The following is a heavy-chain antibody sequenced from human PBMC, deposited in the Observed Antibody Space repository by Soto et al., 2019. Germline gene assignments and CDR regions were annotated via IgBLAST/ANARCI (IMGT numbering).Heavy chain of an antibody. CDR3: ASTNWGTTVRTRGAFDI. J-gene: IGHJ3*02. CDR2: IYTSGST. D-gene: IGHD4-17*01. CDR1: GGSISSYY. V-gene: IGHV4-4*07. Sequence: TSETLSLTCTASGGSISSYYWSWIRQPAGKGLEWIGRIYTSGSTNYNPSLKSRVTMSVDTSKNQFSLKLSSVTAADTAVYYCASTNWGTTVRTRGAFDIWGQGTMVTVSS.